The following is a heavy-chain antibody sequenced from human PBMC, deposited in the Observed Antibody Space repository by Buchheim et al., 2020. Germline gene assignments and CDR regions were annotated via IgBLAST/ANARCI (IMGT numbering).Heavy chain of an antibody. D-gene: IGHD5-18*01. Sequence: QVQLVESGGGVVQPGRSLRPTCAASGFTFSSYGIHWVRQAPGKGLEWVALISYDGSNKYNADSVKGRFTISRDNSKDTLYLHMNSLRAEDTAVYYCAKDDRGYTYTTVFDNWGQGTL. V-gene: IGHV3-33*05. CDR1: GFTFSSYG. CDR3: AKDDRGYTYTTVFDN. J-gene: IGHJ4*02. CDR2: ISYDGSNK.